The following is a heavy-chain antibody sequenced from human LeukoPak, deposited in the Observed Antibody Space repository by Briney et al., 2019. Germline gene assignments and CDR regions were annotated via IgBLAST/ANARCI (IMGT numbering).Heavy chain of an antibody. V-gene: IGHV3-30*18. J-gene: IGHJ4*02. D-gene: IGHD3-10*01. CDR1: GFTFSSYG. Sequence: GGSLRLSCAASGFTFSSYGMHWVRQAPGKGLEWVAVISYDGSNKYYADSVKGRFTISRDNSKSTLYLQMNSLRAEDTAVYYCAKDLSHHYYGSGSYTVPDYWGLGTLVTVSS. CDR2: ISYDGSNK. CDR3: AKDLSHHYYGSGSYTVPDY.